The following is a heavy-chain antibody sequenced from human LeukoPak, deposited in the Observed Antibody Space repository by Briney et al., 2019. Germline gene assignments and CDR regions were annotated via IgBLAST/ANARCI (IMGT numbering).Heavy chain of an antibody. Sequence: GGSLRLSCAASGFTFSSYAMSWVRQAPGKGLECVSAISGSDGSTYYADSVKGRFTISRDNSKNTLYLQMNSLRAEDTAVYYCAKCSGSYYNWLNWFDPWGQGTLVTVSS. CDR3: AKCSGSYYNWLNWFDP. D-gene: IGHD3-10*02. J-gene: IGHJ5*02. V-gene: IGHV3-23*01. CDR2: ISGSDGST. CDR1: GFTFSSYA.